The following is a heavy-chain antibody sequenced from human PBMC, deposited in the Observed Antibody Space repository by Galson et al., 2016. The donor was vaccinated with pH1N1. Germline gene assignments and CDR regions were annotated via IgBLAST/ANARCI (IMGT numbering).Heavy chain of an antibody. V-gene: IGHV3-74*01. CDR3: IREMS. Sequence: SLRLSCAASEFIFSNKWMHWLRQSPGKGLEWLSVLKSDGTSARYADSVKGRFTISRDTAKNTLYLQMNSLRVEDTSVYYCIREMSWGQGVLVTVS. CDR1: EFIFSNKW. CDR2: LKSDGTSA. J-gene: IGHJ5*02.